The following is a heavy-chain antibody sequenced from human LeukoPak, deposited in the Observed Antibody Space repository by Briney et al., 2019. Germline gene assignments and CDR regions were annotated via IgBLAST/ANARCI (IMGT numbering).Heavy chain of an antibody. CDR2: MTGTGDTK. CDR3: ARKTVEVYYGALDP. J-gene: IGHJ5*02. D-gene: IGHD3-3*01. CDR1: GFTFSTYV. Sequence: GGSLRLSCTASGFTFSTYVMTWVRQAPGKGLEWVSGMTGTGDTKYYADSVKGRFTISRAHSKNTLYLQMNSLRAEDTAVYYCARKTVEVYYGALDPWGQGALVTVSS. V-gene: IGHV3-23*01.